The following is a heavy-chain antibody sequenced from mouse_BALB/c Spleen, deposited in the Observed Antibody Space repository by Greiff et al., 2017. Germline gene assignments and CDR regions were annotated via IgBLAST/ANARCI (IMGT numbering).Heavy chain of an antibody. J-gene: IGHJ2*01. CDR1: GYTFTSYW. CDR3: ASLTAHFDY. CDR2: IDPSDSYT. Sequence: VQLQQPGAELVKPGASVKLSCKASGYTFTSYWMHWVKQRPGQGLEWIGEIDPSDSYTNYNQKFKGKATLTVDKSSSTAYMQLSSLTSEDSAVYYCASLTAHFDYWGQGTTLTVSS. D-gene: IGHD4-1*01. V-gene: IGHV1-69*02.